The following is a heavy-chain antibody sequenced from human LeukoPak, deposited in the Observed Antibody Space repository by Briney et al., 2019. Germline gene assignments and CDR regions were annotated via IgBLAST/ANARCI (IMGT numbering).Heavy chain of an antibody. D-gene: IGHD3-22*01. V-gene: IGHV1-8*03. Sequence: ASVKVSCKASGYTFTSYDINWVRQATGQGLERMGWMNPNSGNTGYAQKFQGRVTITRNTSISTAYMELSRLRSDDTAVYYCARYAPDSSGHDAFDIWGQGTMVTVSS. CDR1: GYTFTSYD. CDR3: ARYAPDSSGHDAFDI. CDR2: MNPNSGNT. J-gene: IGHJ3*02.